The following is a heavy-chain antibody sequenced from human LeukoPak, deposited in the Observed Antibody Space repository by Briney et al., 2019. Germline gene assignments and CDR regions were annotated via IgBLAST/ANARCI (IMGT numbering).Heavy chain of an antibody. CDR1: GYSENFYG. V-gene: IGHV1-18*01. CDR3: AGSLGYCTSNVCYLKY. CDR2: ISAQHGQT. D-gene: IGHD2-8*01. Sequence: ASVKVSCKTSGYSENFYGITWVRQVAGQGLEWMGWISAQHGQTEYAPNSQDRVTMTTDTYTNTAYMELRSLRSDDTAVYYCAGSLGYCTSNVCYLKYWGQGTLVTISS. J-gene: IGHJ4*02.